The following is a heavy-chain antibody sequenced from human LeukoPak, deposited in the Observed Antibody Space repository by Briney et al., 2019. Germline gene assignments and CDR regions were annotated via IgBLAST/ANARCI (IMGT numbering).Heavy chain of an antibody. J-gene: IGHJ4*02. CDR3: ARAMEPYYDSNGCDY. D-gene: IGHD3-22*01. Sequence: PGGSLRPSCAASGFTFSTYTMGWVRQPPGKGLEWVSAISGGGSDSYYADSVKGRFTISRDNAKNSLYLQMNSLRAEDTAVYYCARAMEPYYDSNGCDYWGQGTPVTVSS. CDR2: ISGGGSDS. CDR1: GFTFSTYT. V-gene: IGHV3-21*06.